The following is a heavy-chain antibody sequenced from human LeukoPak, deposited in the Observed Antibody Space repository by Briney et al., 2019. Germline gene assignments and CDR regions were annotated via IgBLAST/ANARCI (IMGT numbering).Heavy chain of an antibody. CDR2: IYPSDSDT. CDR1: GYSFNIYW. J-gene: IGHJ4*02. D-gene: IGHD1-26*01. V-gene: IGHV5-51*01. Sequence: GESLKISCKGSGYSFNIYWIAWVRQMPGKGLEWMGIIYPSDSDTRYSPSFQGQVTISADRSISTAYLQWSSLKASDTAMYYCARRRDLYSGSYYPFDYWGQGTLVTVSS. CDR3: ARRRDLYSGSYYPFDY.